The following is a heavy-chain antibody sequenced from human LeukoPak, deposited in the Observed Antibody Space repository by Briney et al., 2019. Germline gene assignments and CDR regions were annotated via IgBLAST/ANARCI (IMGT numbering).Heavy chain of an antibody. J-gene: IGHJ1*01. CDR3: ARSPSQVLPAEFQH. V-gene: IGHV3-30*02. CDR1: GFTFIKYG. CDR2: IRYDGSNK. Sequence: PGGSLRLSCAASGFTFIKYGMHWVRQAPGKGLEWVAFIRYDGSNKYYADSVKGRFTISRDNSKNTLYLQMNSLRAEDTAVYYCARSPSQVLPAEFQHWGQGTLVTVSS. D-gene: IGHD2-2*01.